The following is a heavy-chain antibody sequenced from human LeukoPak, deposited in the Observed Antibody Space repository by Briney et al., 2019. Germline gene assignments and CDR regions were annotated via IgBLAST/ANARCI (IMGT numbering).Heavy chain of an antibody. V-gene: IGHV3-49*03. D-gene: IGHD2-21*02. Sequence: GGSLRLSCAASGFTFSTYAMSWFRQAPGKGLEWVGFIRSKAYGGTTEYAASVKGRFTISRDDSKSIAYLQMNSLKTEDTAVYYCTRDLLWCGGDCYSGGNIDYWGQGTLVTVSS. CDR3: TRDLLWCGGDCYSGGNIDY. CDR2: IRSKAYGGTT. J-gene: IGHJ4*02. CDR1: GFTFSTYA.